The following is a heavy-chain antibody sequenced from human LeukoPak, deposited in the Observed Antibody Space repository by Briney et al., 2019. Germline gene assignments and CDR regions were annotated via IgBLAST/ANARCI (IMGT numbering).Heavy chain of an antibody. CDR3: ARDRIAAAGYYYFDY. CDR2: IIPIFGTA. V-gene: IGHV1-69*13. D-gene: IGHD6-13*01. J-gene: IGHJ4*02. CDR1: GGTFSSYA. Sequence: ASVKVSCKASGGTFSSYAISWARQAPGQGLEWMGGIIPIFGTANYAQKFQGRVTITADESTSTAYMELSSLRSEDTAVYYCARDRIAAAGYYYFDYWGQGTLVTVSS.